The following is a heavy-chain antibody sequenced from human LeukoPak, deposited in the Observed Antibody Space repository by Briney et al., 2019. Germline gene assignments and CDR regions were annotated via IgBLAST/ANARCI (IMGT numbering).Heavy chain of an antibody. D-gene: IGHD1-1*01. V-gene: IGHV3-74*01. CDR1: GFTFSTYW. CDR3: ARVHDRYYFDY. Sequence: PGGSLRLSCAASGFTFSTYWVYWVRQPPGKGLVWVSRINSDGSATSYADSAKGRFTISRDNARNTLYLQMNSLRAEDTAVYYCARVHDRYYFDYWGQGTLVTVSS. J-gene: IGHJ4*02. CDR2: INSDGSAT.